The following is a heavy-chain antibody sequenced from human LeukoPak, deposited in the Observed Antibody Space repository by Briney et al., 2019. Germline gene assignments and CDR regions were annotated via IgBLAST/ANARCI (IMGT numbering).Heavy chain of an antibody. CDR1: GFTFSSYN. J-gene: IGHJ5*02. V-gene: IGHV3-21*01. Sequence: GGSLRLSCAASGFTFSSYNVNWVRQAPGKGLEWVSSISSSSDYIYYADSAKGRFTISRDNAKNSLYLQMKSLRAEDTAVYYCARGKTSQNIVTRKTYNWFDPWGQGTLVTVSS. CDR3: ARGKTSQNIVTRKTYNWFDP. CDR2: ISSSSDYI. D-gene: IGHD2/OR15-2a*01.